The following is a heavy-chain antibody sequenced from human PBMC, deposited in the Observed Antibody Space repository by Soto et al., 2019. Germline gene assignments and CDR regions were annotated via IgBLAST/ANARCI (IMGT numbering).Heavy chain of an antibody. CDR3: ARDSGTVGYDDS. Sequence: QVQLVQSGAEVKKPGSSVKVSCKASGGTFSTYTINWVRQAPGQGLEWMGRIIPLLDVTNNARRFQGRVTITADKSTSTVYMELTSLTSQDTAVYYCARDSGTVGYDDSWGQGTLVTFSS. D-gene: IGHD3-10*01. J-gene: IGHJ4*02. V-gene: IGHV1-69*08. CDR2: IIPLLDVT. CDR1: GGTFSTYT.